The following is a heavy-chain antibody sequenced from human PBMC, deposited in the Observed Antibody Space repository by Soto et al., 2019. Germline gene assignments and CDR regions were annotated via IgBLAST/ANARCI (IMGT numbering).Heavy chain of an antibody. CDR2: IIPIFGTA. CDR3: ARDLRRGVGSTGPFDL. Sequence: QVQLVQSGAEAKKPGSSVKVSCKASGGTFSSYAISWVRQAPGQGLEWMGGIIPIFGTANYAQKFQGRVTITADKSTSTAYMELSSLRSEDTAVYYCARDLRRGVGSTGPFDLWGRGTLVTVSS. CDR1: GGTFSSYA. D-gene: IGHD1-26*01. J-gene: IGHJ2*01. V-gene: IGHV1-69*06.